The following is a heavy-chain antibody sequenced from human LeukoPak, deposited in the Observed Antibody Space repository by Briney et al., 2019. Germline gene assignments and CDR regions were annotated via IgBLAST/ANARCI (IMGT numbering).Heavy chain of an antibody. J-gene: IGHJ4*02. V-gene: IGHV3-74*01. CDR3: VIDLGDYNDF. CDR2: INTQGTYT. D-gene: IGHD2-15*01. CDR1: GITFSSYW. Sequence: GGSLRLSCAVSGITFSSYWVHWVRQDPGRGLLWVPRINTQGTYTNYADSVKGRFTISRDNAKNTLYLQMSSLRADDTAVYYCVIDLGDYNDFWGQGTLVSVSS.